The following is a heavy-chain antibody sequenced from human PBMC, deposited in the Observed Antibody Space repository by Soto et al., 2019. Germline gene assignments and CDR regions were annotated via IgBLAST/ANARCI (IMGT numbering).Heavy chain of an antibody. CDR2: ISAYNGNT. CDR1: GYTFTSNG. Sequence: ASVKVSCKASGYTFTSNGISWVRQAPGQGLEWMGWISAYNGNTNYAQKLQGRVTMTTDTSTSTAYMELRSLRSDDTAVYYCARDMPISTSGNYPYYFGYWGQGALVTVSS. V-gene: IGHV1-18*01. D-gene: IGHD3-10*01. CDR3: ARDMPISTSGNYPYYFGY. J-gene: IGHJ4*02.